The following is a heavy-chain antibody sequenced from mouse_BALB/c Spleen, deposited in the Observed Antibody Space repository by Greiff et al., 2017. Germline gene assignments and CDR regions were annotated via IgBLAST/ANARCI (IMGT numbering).Heavy chain of an antibody. D-gene: IGHD2-3*01. J-gene: IGHJ4*01. V-gene: IGHV1-18*01. CDR1: GYTFTEYT. CDR2: INPNNGGT. CDR3: ANDGYYGYAMDY. Sequence: EVQLQQSGPELVKPGASVKISCKTSGYTFTEYTMHWVKQSHGKSLEWIGGINPNNGGTSYNQKFKGKATLTVEKSSSTAYMGLRSLTSEDSAVYHCANDGYYGYAMDYWGKGTSVTVSS.